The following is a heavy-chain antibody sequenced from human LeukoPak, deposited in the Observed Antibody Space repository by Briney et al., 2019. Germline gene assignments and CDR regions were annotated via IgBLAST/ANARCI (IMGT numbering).Heavy chain of an antibody. CDR3: AKEAYDILTASNY. J-gene: IGHJ4*02. CDR2: ISYDGSNK. D-gene: IGHD3-9*01. CDR1: GFTFSSYG. Sequence: PGGSLRLSCAASGFTFSSYGMHWVRQAPGKGLEWVAVISYDGSNKYYADSVKGRFTISRDNSKNTLYLQMNSLRAEDTAVYYCAKEAYDILTASNYWGQGTLVTVSS. V-gene: IGHV3-30*18.